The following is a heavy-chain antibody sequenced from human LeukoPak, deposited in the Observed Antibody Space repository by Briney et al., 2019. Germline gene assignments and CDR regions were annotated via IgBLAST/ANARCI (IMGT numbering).Heavy chain of an antibody. D-gene: IGHD1-26*01. Sequence: RSGGSLRLSCAASGFTFDDYAMHWVRQAPGKGLEWVSFISWGGGITYYADSVKGRFTISRDDRKNSLYLQMNSLRAEDTASYYCAKDGGSYYSYMGVWGKGTTVTVSS. CDR1: GFTFDDYA. J-gene: IGHJ6*03. CDR2: ISWGGGIT. V-gene: IGHV3-43D*03. CDR3: AKDGGSYYSYMGV.